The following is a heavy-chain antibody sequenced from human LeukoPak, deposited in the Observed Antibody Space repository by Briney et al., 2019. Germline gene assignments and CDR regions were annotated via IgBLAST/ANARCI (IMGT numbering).Heavy chain of an antibody. Sequence: GGSLRLSCAASGFTVSSNYMSWVRQAPGKGLEWVSVIYSGGSTYYADSLKGRFTISRDNSKNTLYLQMSSLRPEDTAVYTCARDTGNSSGGFDYWGLGTLVTVSS. CDR2: IYSGGST. CDR1: GFTVSSNY. CDR3: ARDTGNSSGGFDY. V-gene: IGHV3-53*05. J-gene: IGHJ4*02. D-gene: IGHD2/OR15-2a*01.